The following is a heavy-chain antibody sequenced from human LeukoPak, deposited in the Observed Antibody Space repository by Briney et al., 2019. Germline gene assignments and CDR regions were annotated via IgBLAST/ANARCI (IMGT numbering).Heavy chain of an antibody. CDR3: ARRYCSSTSCYYFDY. CDR2: INANRGGT. V-gene: IGHV1-2*02. CDR1: GYTFTDYY. J-gene: IGHJ4*02. Sequence: ASVKVSCKASGYTFTDYYMHWVRQAPGQGLEWMGWINANRGGTNYAQRFQGRVTKTRDTSITTAYMELSRLKSDDTAMYYCARRYCSSTSCYYFDYWGQGTLVTVSS. D-gene: IGHD2-2*01.